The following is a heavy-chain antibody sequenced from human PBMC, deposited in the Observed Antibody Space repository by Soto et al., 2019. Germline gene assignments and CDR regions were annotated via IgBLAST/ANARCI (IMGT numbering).Heavy chain of an antibody. CDR3: ARVLGLGYCSGGSCPNDY. CDR1: GFTFSDYY. D-gene: IGHD2-15*01. J-gene: IGHJ4*02. V-gene: IGHV3-11*06. CDR2: ISSSSSYT. Sequence: QVQLVESGGSLVKPGGSLRLSCAASGFTFSDYYMSWIRKAPGKGLEWVSYISSSSSYTNYADSVKGRFTISRDNAKNSLYLQMNSLRAEDTAVYYCARVLGLGYCSGGSCPNDYWGQGTLVTVSS.